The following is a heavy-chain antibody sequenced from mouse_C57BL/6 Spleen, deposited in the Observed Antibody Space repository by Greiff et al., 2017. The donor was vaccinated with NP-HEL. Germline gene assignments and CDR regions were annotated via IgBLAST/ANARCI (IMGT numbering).Heavy chain of an antibody. D-gene: IGHD4-1*01. CDR1: GFTFSSYA. J-gene: IGHJ2*01. CDR3: AREKLTGTGYFDY. Sequence: EVKLVESGGGLVKPGGSLKLSCAASGFTFSSYAMSWVRQTPEKRLEWVATISDGGSYTYYPDSVKGRFTVSRDNAKNNLYLQMSHLKSEDTAMYYCAREKLTGTGYFDYWGQGTTLTVSS. CDR2: ISDGGSYT. V-gene: IGHV5-4*01.